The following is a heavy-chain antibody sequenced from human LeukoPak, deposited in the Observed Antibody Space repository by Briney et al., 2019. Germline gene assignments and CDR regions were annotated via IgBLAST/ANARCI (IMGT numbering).Heavy chain of an antibody. V-gene: IGHV3-74*01. CDR3: ARVSSYLYYFDY. CDR1: GFTFTSYW. J-gene: IGHJ4*02. Sequence: GGSLRLSCAASGFTFTSYWMHWVRQAPGKGLVWVSRISTEGSSTIYADSVRGRFTISRDNAKNTLYLQMNSLRAEDTAVYYCARVSSYLYYFDYWGQGTLVTVSS. CDR2: ISTEGSST. D-gene: IGHD1-26*01.